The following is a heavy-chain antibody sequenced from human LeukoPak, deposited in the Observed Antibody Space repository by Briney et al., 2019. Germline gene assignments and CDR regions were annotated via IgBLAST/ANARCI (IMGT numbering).Heavy chain of an antibody. CDR2: IWYDGSNK. D-gene: IGHD6-13*01. Sequence: GRSLRLSCAASGFTFSSYGMHWVRQAPGKGLEWGAVIWYDGSNKYYADSVKGRFTISRDNSKNTLYLQMNSLRAEDTAVYYCTAAADTLYYYYMDVWGKGTTATVSS. J-gene: IGHJ6*03. CDR3: TAAADTLYYYYMDV. CDR1: GFTFSSYG. V-gene: IGHV3-33*01.